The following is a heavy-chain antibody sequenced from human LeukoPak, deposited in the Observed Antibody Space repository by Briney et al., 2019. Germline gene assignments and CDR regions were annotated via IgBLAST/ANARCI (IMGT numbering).Heavy chain of an antibody. J-gene: IGHJ4*02. D-gene: IGHD1-14*01. Sequence: GRSLRLSCAASGFTFSSYAMHWVRQAPGKGLEWVSYITSGSSYTNYADSVKGRFTISRDNAKNSLYLQMNSLRAEDTAVYYCATSKPTFDYWGQGTLVTVSS. CDR1: GFTFSSYA. CDR3: ATSKPTFDY. V-gene: IGHV3-21*05. CDR2: ITSGSSYT.